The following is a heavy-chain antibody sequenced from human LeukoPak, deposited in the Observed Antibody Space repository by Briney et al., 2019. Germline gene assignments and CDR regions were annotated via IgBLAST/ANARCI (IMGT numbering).Heavy chain of an antibody. D-gene: IGHD6-13*01. J-gene: IGHJ6*02. Sequence: SETLSLTCAVYGGSFSGYYWSWIRQPPGKGLEWIGEINHSESTNYNPSLKSRVTISVDTSKNQFSLKLSSVTAADTAVYYCARVAAAAGTVYYGMDVWGQGTTVTVSS. V-gene: IGHV4-34*01. CDR2: INHSEST. CDR3: ARVAAAAGTVYYGMDV. CDR1: GGSFSGYY.